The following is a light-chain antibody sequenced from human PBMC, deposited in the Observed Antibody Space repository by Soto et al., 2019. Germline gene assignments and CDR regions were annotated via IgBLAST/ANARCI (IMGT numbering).Light chain of an antibody. CDR3: QQRSTWPRT. CDR1: QSLTSA. J-gene: IGKJ4*01. V-gene: IGKV3-11*01. CDR2: DAS. Sequence: DIVLTQYPATLSLSPGERATLSCLALQSLTSAVVWYQQKPGQAPRLVIYDASNRATGIPDRFSGSGSGTEFTLAINSLEPEDSAVYYCQQRSTWPRTFGGGTKVEIK.